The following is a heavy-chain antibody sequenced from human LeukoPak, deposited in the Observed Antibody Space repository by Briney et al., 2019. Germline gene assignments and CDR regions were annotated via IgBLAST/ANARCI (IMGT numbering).Heavy chain of an antibody. CDR3: ASIGCSSTSCYHNWFDP. V-gene: IGHV4-34*01. CDR1: GPSFSGYY. D-gene: IGHD2-2*01. Sequence: PSETLSLTCAVYGPSFSGYYWRWIRQPPGKGLEWIGEINHSGSTSYNPSLKSRVTISVDTSKNQFSLKLSSVTAADTAVYYCASIGCSSTSCYHNWFDPWGQGTLVTVSS. CDR2: INHSGST. J-gene: IGHJ5*02.